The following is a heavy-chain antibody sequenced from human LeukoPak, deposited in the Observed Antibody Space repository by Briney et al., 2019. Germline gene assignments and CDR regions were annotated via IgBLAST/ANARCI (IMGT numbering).Heavy chain of an antibody. D-gene: IGHD6-13*01. CDR1: GFTFSSYG. CDR2: IWYDGSNK. Sequence: GGSLRPSCAASGFTFSSYGMHWVRQAPGKGLEWVAVIWYDGSNKYYADSVKGRFTISRDNSKNTLHLQMNSLRAEDTAVYYCARSYSSSWYYFDYWGQGTLVTVSS. CDR3: ARSYSSSWYYFDY. V-gene: IGHV3-33*01. J-gene: IGHJ4*02.